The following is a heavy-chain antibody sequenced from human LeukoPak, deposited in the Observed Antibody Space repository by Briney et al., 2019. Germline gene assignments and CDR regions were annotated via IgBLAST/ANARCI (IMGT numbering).Heavy chain of an antibody. Sequence: PGGSLRLSCVASGFTFSSYAMSWVRQAPGKGLEWVSAISGSGGSTYYADSVKGRFTISRDNSKDTLYLQMNSLRAEDTAVYYCARKGIAAAGTVDYWGQGTLVTVSS. CDR3: ARKGIAAAGTVDY. J-gene: IGHJ4*02. CDR2: ISGSGGST. V-gene: IGHV3-23*01. D-gene: IGHD6-13*01. CDR1: GFTFSSYA.